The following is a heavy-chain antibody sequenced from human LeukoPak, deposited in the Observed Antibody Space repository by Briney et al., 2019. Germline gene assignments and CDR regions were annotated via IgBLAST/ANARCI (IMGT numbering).Heavy chain of an antibody. CDR3: ARDSEVRIAVAGTGNDY. D-gene: IGHD6-19*01. Sequence: GGSLRLSCAASGFTFSSYSMNWVRQAPGKGLEWVSSISSSSYIYYADSVKGRFTISRDNAKNSLYLQMNSLRAEDTAVYYCARDSEVRIAVAGTGNDYWGQGTLVTVSS. V-gene: IGHV3-21*01. J-gene: IGHJ4*02. CDR1: GFTFSSYS. CDR2: ISSSSYI.